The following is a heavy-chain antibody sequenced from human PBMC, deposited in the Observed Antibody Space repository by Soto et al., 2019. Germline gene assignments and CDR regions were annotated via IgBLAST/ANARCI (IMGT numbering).Heavy chain of an antibody. CDR2: IKTTSDGGTT. D-gene: IGHD1-1*01. CDR3: ARVQAYYYYGMDV. CDR1: GFTFSRAW. V-gene: IGHV3-15*01. Sequence: EVQLVESGGGLVKPGESLRLSCVASGFTFSRAWMSWVRQSPGKGLEWVGRIKTTSDGGTTDYAAPVRGRFTISRDDSEKTVHRQMNSLETDDTAVYYCARVQAYYYYGMDVWGQGTTVTVSS. J-gene: IGHJ6*02.